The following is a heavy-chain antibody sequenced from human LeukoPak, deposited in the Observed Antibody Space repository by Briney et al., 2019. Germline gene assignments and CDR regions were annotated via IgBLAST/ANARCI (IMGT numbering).Heavy chain of an antibody. CDR3: ASQLRFLEWSDWGSFDY. Sequence: PSQTLSLTCTVSGGSISSGGYYWSWIRQPPGKGLEWIGYIYHSGSTYYNPSLKSRVTISVDRSKNQFSLKLSSVTAADTAVYYCASQLRFLEWSDWGSFDYWGQGTLVTVSS. V-gene: IGHV4-30-2*01. J-gene: IGHJ4*02. D-gene: IGHD3-3*01. CDR2: IYHSGST. CDR1: GGSISSGGYY.